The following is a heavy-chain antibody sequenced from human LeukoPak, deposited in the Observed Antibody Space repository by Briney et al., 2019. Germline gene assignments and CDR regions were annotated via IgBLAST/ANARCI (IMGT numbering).Heavy chain of an antibody. V-gene: IGHV3-23*01. J-gene: IGHJ5*02. D-gene: IGHD4-17*01. CDR3: AIKSPSTETSPP. CDR2: ISGNGVTT. CDR1: GFTFINYA. Sequence: PGGSLRPSCAASGFTFINYAMTWVRQAPGKGLEWVSGISGNGVTTYYADSVKGRFTISRDNSRNTLYLQMNSLRAEDTAVYYCAIKSPSTETSPPWGQGTLVTVSS.